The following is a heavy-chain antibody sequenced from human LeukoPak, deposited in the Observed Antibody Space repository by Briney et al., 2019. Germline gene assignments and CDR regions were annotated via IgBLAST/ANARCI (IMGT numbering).Heavy chain of an antibody. CDR1: GYSISSGYY. J-gene: IGHJ4*02. Sequence: SETLSLTCAVSGYSISSGYYWSWIRQPPGKGLEWIGSIYHSGSTYYNPSLKSRVTISVDTSKNQFSLKLSSVTAADTAVYYCASYYCSSTSCPGYFDYWGQGTLVIVSS. V-gene: IGHV4-38-2*01. CDR3: ASYYCSSTSCPGYFDY. D-gene: IGHD2-2*01. CDR2: IYHSGST.